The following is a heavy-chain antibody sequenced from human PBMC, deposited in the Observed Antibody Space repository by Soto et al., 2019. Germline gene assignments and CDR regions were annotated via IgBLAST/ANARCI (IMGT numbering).Heavy chain of an antibody. CDR2: QTGST. J-gene: IGHJ4*02. Sequence: QVHLQESGPGLIKPSETLSLTCSVSGASVTSDSYTWTWIRQPPGKGLEGIGQTGSTNYHPSLKSRITISVDTSKNQFSLNLDSVTAADTAIYYCAIYKAGAGGNGFWGQGTLVIVSS. CDR3: AIYKAGAGGNGF. D-gene: IGHD6-19*01. CDR1: GASVTSDSYT. V-gene: IGHV4-61*01.